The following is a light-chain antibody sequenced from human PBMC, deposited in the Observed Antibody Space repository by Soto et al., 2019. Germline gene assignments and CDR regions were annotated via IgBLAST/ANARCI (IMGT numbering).Light chain of an antibody. CDR1: NGDVGGYQL. CDR3: SSYAGGSTMM. Sequence: QSALVQPASVSGSPGQSITISCTGTNGDVGGYQLVSWYQQHPDQAPKVMIYDATKRPSGVSSRFSGSKSGNTASLTISGLQAEDEAHYYCSSYAGGSTMMFGGGTKVTVL. CDR2: DAT. V-gene: IGLV2-23*01. J-gene: IGLJ3*02.